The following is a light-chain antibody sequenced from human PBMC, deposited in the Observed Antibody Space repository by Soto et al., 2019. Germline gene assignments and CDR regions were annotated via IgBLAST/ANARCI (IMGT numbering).Light chain of an antibody. V-gene: IGLV2-23*02. CDR1: SSDVGSYNL. CDR2: EVS. J-gene: IGLJ7*01. CDR3: CSYAGTSTHTV. Sequence: HSALTQPASVSGFPGQSITISCTGTSSDVGSYNLVSWYQQHPGKAPKLMISEVSKRPSGISDRFSGSKSGSTASLTISGLQAEDEADYYCCSYAGTSTHTVFGGGTQLTVL.